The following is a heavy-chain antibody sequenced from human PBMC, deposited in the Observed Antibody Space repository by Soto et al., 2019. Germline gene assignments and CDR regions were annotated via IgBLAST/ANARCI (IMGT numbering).Heavy chain of an antibody. D-gene: IGHD1-1*01. Sequence: QVHLQESGPGLVAPSGTLSLTCTLSGGSVRAPDWWNWVRQSPAKGLEWIAEVHISGHSNYNPSLRSRVSVSIDSSKNQFYLTLNSVTAADTAIYYGARVRQGCSANNCYFDPWGQGTQVTISS. V-gene: IGHV4-4*02. J-gene: IGHJ5*01. CDR3: ARVRQGCSANNCYFDP. CDR1: GGSVRAPDW. CDR2: VHISGHS.